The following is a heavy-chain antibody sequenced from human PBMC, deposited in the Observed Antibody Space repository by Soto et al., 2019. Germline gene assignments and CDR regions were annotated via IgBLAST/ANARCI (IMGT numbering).Heavy chain of an antibody. J-gene: IGHJ4*02. CDR3: AKDRSSGSYSKRADY. CDR2: INGSGGKT. D-gene: IGHD1-26*01. CDR1: GFTFNSYA. V-gene: IGHV3-23*01. Sequence: EVQLLESGGGLVQPGGSPRLSCAASGFTFNSYAMSWVRQAPGKGLEWVSGINGSGGKTYYADSVKGRFTISRDNPKNTLYLQMDSLRAEDTTVYYCAKDRSSGSYSKRADYWGQGTLVTVSS.